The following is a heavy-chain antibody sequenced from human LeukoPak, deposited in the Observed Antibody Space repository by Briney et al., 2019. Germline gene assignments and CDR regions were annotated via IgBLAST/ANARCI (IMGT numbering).Heavy chain of an antibody. V-gene: IGHV3-7*01. CDR1: GFTFSSYW. Sequence: GGSLRLSCAASGFTFSSYWMSWVRQAPGKGLEWVANIKQDGSEKYYVDSVKGRFTISGDNAKNSLYLQMNSLRAEDTAVYYCARDKYDILTGYYFWDYWYFDLWGRGTLVTVSS. CDR3: ARDKYDILTGYYFWDYWYFDL. J-gene: IGHJ2*01. CDR2: IKQDGSEK. D-gene: IGHD3-9*01.